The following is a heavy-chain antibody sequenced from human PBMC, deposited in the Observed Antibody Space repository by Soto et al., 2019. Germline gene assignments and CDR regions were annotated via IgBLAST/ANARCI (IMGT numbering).Heavy chain of an antibody. CDR2: IIPILGIA. CDR1: GYTFTSYG. CDR3: ARGVGVDYYDSSGSLDY. Sequence: SVKVSCKASGYTFTSYGISWVRQAPGQGLEWMGRIIPILGIANYAQKFQGRVTITADKSTSTAYMELSSLRSEDTAVYYCARGVGVDYYDSSGSLDYWGQGTLVTVSS. V-gene: IGHV1-69*04. J-gene: IGHJ4*02. D-gene: IGHD3-22*01.